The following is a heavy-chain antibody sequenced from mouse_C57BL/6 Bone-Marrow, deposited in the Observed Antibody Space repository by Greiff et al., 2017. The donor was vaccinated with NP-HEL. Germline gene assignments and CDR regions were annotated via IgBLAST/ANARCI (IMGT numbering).Heavy chain of an antibody. J-gene: IGHJ3*01. V-gene: IGHV5-6*01. CDR1: GFTFSSYG. Sequence: EVQLVESGGDLVKPGGSLKLSCAASGFTFSSYGMSWVRQTPDKRLEWVATISSGGSYTYYPDSVKGRFTISRDNAKNTLYLQMSSLKSEDTAMYYCARHWEGAWFAYWGQGTLVTVSA. D-gene: IGHD4-1*01. CDR2: ISSGGSYT. CDR3: ARHWEGAWFAY.